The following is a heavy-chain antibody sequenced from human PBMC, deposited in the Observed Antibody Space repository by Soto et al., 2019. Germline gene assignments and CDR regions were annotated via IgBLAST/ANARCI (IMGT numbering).Heavy chain of an antibody. Sequence: LRLSCVASGFAFRSYGMNWVRQAPGKGLEWVSSISTSSSAIYYTDSVKGRFTISRDNARNSLYLQMKSLRAEDAAVYFCARDGADYDILTGYYDYYYHGMDVWGQGTTVTVSS. CDR3: ARDGADYDILTGYYDYYYHGMDV. J-gene: IGHJ6*02. V-gene: IGHV3-21*06. CDR1: GFAFRSYG. CDR2: ISTSSSAI. D-gene: IGHD3-9*01.